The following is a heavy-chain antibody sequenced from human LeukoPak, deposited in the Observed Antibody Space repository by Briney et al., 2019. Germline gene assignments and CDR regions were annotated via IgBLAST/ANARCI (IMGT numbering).Heavy chain of an antibody. CDR3: AKSNGYGLVDI. D-gene: IGHD3-10*01. CDR2: IFYSGST. V-gene: IGHV4-59*12. J-gene: IGHJ3*02. CDR1: GGPISGYY. Sequence: SETLSLTCTVSGGPISGYYWNWIRQPPGKGLEWIGNIFYSGSTYYSPSLKSRVTISLDTSRNQFSLKLNSVTAADTAVYYCAKSNGYGLVDIWGQGTMVTVSS.